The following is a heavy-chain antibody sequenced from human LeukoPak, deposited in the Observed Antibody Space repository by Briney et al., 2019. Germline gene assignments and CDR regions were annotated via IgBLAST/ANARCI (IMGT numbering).Heavy chain of an antibody. CDR2: IYNDGGT. Sequence: GGTLRLPCAASGFTVRSNYMSWVRQAPGKGLEWVSIIYNDGGTYYADSVKGRFTISRDNSKNTLFLQMNSLRAEDTAVYFYARLYYDILTAIRNWGQGTLVTVSS. J-gene: IGHJ4*02. CDR1: GFTVRSNY. V-gene: IGHV3-53*01. CDR3: ARLYYDILTAIRN. D-gene: IGHD3-9*01.